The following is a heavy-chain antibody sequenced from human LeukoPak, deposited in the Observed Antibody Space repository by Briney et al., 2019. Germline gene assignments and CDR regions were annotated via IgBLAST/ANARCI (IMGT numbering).Heavy chain of an antibody. D-gene: IGHD5-18*01. CDR2: ISGSAHKI. J-gene: IGHJ4*02. Sequence: GGSLSLSCVASGITFSIYPVGGVRQAPGKGLDWVSVISGSAHKIRYADSVKGRFTISRDNSENIVYLQMNNLRVEDTAVYYCAGRPTGYSSGYIHWGQGTLVTVSS. V-gene: IGHV3-23*01. CDR1: GITFSIYP. CDR3: AGRPTGYSSGYIH.